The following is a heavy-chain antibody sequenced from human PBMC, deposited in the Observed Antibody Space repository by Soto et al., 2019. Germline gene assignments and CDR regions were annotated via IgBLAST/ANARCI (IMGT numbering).Heavy chain of an antibody. CDR3: ARESSSYYFDY. D-gene: IGHD6-13*01. CDR1: GYTFTSYD. Sequence: GASVKVSCKASGYTFTSYDINWVRQATGQGLEWMGWINPNSGGTNYAQKFQGWVTMTRDTSISTAYMELSRLRSDDTAVYYCARESSSYYFDYWGQGTLVTVSS. J-gene: IGHJ4*02. CDR2: INPNSGGT. V-gene: IGHV1-2*04.